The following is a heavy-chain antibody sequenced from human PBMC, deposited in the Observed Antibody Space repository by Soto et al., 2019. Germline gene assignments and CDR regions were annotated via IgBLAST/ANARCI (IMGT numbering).Heavy chain of an antibody. J-gene: IGHJ6*03. D-gene: IGHD5-12*01. Sequence: ATVKVSCKASGYTFTSYAMHWVRQAPGQRFEWMGWINAGNGNTKYSQKFQGRVTITRDTSASTAYMELSSLRSEDTAVYYCARDGGYDAYYYYYYMDVWGKGTTVTVSS. CDR2: INAGNGNT. CDR3: ARDGGYDAYYYYYYMDV. CDR1: GYTFTSYA. V-gene: IGHV1-3*01.